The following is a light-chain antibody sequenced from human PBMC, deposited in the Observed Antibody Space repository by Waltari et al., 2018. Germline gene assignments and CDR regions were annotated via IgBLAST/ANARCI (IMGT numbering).Light chain of an antibody. V-gene: IGLV1-47*01. J-gene: IGLJ1*01. CDR1: SSNIGSNY. CDR2: RNN. Sequence: QSVLTQPPSASGTPGQRVTTSCSGSSSNIGSNYVYWYQQLPGTTPKLLIYRNNQRPSGFPDRFSGSKSGTSASLAISGLRSEDEADYYCAAWDDSLSGLFGTGTKVTVL. CDR3: AAWDDSLSGL.